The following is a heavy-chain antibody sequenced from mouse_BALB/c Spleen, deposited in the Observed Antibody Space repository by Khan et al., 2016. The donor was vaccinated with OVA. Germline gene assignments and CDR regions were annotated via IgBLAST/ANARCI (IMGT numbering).Heavy chain of an antibody. CDR2: IYPGSGRT. D-gene: IGHD2-5*01. Sequence: VELVESGPELVKPGASVKVSCKASGYTFTDYVIVWVKQRTGQGLEWIGEIYPGSGRTYYNEKFKGKATLTADKSSNTAYMQLSSLTSEDAAVYFCARFHVSNTVYYFDFWGQGTTLTVSS. CDR3: ARFHVSNTVYYFDF. CDR1: GYTFTDYV. V-gene: IGHV1-77*01. J-gene: IGHJ2*01.